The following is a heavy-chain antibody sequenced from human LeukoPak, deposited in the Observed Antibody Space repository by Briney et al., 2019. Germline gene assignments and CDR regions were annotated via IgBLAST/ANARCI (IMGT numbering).Heavy chain of an antibody. CDR2: ISSSSSYT. CDR1: GFTFSDYY. J-gene: IGHJ4*02. D-gene: IGHD6-13*01. Sequence: GSRRLSCAASGFTFSDYYMSWIRQAPGKGLEWVSYISSSSSYTNYAESVKGRFTISRDNAKKSLYLQMNSLRAEDTAVYYCARGPLAYSSSWEFDYWGQGT. V-gene: IGHV3-11*05. CDR3: ARGPLAYSSSWEFDY.